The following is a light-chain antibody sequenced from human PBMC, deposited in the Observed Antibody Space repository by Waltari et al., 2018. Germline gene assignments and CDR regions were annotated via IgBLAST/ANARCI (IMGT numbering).Light chain of an antibody. J-gene: IGLJ1*01. V-gene: IGLV2-8*01. CDR2: EVT. CDR3: SSYAGGNNPGL. Sequence: QSALPHPPSASGSPGPSVTLPCTGTTSDTGGYNLVSRYHQHPVKAPSLLIYEVTKRPSGVPDRFSGAKSGNSASLTVSGLQAEDEADYYCSSYAGGNNPGLFGTGTKVTVL. CDR1: TSDTGGYNL.